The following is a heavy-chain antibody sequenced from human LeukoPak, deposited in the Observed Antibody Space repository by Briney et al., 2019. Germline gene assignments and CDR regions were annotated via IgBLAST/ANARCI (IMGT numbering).Heavy chain of an antibody. Sequence: GGSLRLSCATSGFTFSSYAMSWVCQAPGKGLEWVPGIGASGGSTYYADSVKGRFTISRDNSKNTLYLQMNSLRTEDTAVYYCAKAEGYDILTGLDYWGQGTLVTVSS. J-gene: IGHJ4*02. D-gene: IGHD3-9*01. CDR2: IGASGGST. CDR3: AKAEGYDILTGLDY. V-gene: IGHV3-23*01. CDR1: GFTFSSYA.